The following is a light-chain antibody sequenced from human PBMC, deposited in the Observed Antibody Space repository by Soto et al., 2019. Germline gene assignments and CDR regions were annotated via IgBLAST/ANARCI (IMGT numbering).Light chain of an antibody. Sequence: QSALTQPASGSGSPGQSITLSCTGTSSDVGGYNSVSWYQHHPGKAPKLMIYNVSNRPSGVSSRFSGSKSGNTASLTISGRQAEDEADYYCSSYTTSSTYVFATGTKLTVL. CDR1: SSDVGGYNS. CDR3: SSYTTSSTYV. CDR2: NVS. J-gene: IGLJ1*01. V-gene: IGLV2-14*03.